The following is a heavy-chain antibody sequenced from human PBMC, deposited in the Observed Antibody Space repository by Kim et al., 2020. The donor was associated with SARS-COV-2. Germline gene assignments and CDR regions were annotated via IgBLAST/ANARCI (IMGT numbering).Heavy chain of an antibody. CDR3: AKDYVSGYDSYFPFYYYYYGMDV. D-gene: IGHD5-12*01. J-gene: IGHJ6*02. CDR1: GFTFSSYA. V-gene: IGHV3-23*01. Sequence: GGSLRLSCAASGFTFSSYAMSWVRQAPGKGLEWVSAISGSGGSTYYADSVKGRFTISRDNSKNTLYLQMNSLRAEDTAVYYCAKDYVSGYDSYFPFYYYYYGMDVWGQGTTVTVSS. CDR2: ISGSGGST.